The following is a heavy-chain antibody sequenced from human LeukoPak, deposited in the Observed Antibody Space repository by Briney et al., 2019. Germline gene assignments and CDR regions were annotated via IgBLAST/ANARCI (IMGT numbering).Heavy chain of an antibody. D-gene: IGHD3-22*01. Sequence: SQTLSLTCTVSGGSISSGSYYWSWIRQPAGKGLAGIGRIYTSGSTNYNPSLKSRVTISVDTSKNQFSLKLSSVTAADTAVYYCARVRMIVVVITSSVGAFDIWGQGTMVTVSS. V-gene: IGHV4-61*02. J-gene: IGHJ3*02. CDR1: GGSISSGSYY. CDR2: IYTSGST. CDR3: ARVRMIVVVITSSVGAFDI.